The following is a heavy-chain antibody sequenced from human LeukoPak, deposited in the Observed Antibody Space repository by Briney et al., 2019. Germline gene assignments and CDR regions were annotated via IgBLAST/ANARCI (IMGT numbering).Heavy chain of an antibody. CDR3: ARGSPLIYGSGSYGVDY. CDR2: MNPNSGNI. J-gene: IGHJ4*02. V-gene: IGHV1-8*01. D-gene: IGHD3-10*01. CDR1: GYSFTSYD. Sequence: ASVKVSCKASGYSFTSYDINWVRQATGQGLEWMGWMNPNSGNIGYAQRSQGRLTMTTNTSISTAYMELSSLRPEDTAVYYCARGSPLIYGSGSYGVDYWGQGTLVTVSS.